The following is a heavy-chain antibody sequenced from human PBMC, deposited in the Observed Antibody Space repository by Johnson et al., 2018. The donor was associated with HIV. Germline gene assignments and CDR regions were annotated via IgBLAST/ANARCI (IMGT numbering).Heavy chain of an antibody. J-gene: IGHJ3*02. Sequence: QVQLVESGGGVVQPGRSLRLSCAASGFTFRSYAMHWDRQAPGTGLEWVAVISYDGKSTYYADSVKGRFTISRDNSKNTLYLQMNSLRAEDTAVYYCAPLGDAFDIWGQGTMVTVSS. CDR3: APLGDAFDI. V-gene: IGHV3-30*04. CDR1: GFTFRSYA. CDR2: ISYDGKST. D-gene: IGHD7-27*01.